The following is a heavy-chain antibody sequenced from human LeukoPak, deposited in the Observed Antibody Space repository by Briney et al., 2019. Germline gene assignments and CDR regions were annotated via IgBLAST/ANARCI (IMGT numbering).Heavy chain of an antibody. V-gene: IGHV3-30*01. J-gene: IGHJ5*02. D-gene: IGHD3-3*01. Sequence: GGSLRLSCAASGFTFSSYAMHWVRQAPGKGRERVAVISYDGSNKYYADSVKGRFTIYRDNSKNTLYLQMNSLRAEDTAVYYCATSRLSRYFDFWSGYPGSFDPWGQGTLVTVSS. CDR3: ATSRLSRYFDFWSGYPGSFDP. CDR2: ISYDGSNK. CDR1: GFTFSSYA.